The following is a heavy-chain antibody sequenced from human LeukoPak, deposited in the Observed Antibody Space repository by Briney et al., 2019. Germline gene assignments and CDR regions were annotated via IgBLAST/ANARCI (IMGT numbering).Heavy chain of an antibody. CDR3: ARDFDY. J-gene: IGHJ4*02. CDR2: INHSGGT. V-gene: IGHV4-34*01. Sequence: SQTLSLTCAVYGGSFSGYYWSWMRQPPGKGLEWIGEINHSGGTNYNPSLKSRVTISVDTSKNQFSLKLSSVTAADTAVYYCARDFDYWGQGTLVTVSS. CDR1: GGSFSGYY.